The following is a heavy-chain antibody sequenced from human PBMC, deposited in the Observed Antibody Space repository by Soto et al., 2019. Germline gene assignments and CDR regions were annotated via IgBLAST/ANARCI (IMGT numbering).Heavy chain of an antibody. CDR1: GGSFSGYY. J-gene: IGHJ4*02. V-gene: IGHV4-34*01. Sequence: TSETLSLTCAVYGGSFSGYYWSWIRQPPGKGLEWIGEINHSGSTNYNPSLKSRVTISVDTSKNQFSLKLSSVTAADTAVYYCARGSGSGSYHDYFDYWGQGTLVTVSS. CDR2: INHSGST. CDR3: ARGSGSGSYHDYFDY. D-gene: IGHD3-10*01.